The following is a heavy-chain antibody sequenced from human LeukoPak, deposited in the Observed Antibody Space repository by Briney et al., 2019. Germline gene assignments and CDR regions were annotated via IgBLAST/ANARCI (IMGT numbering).Heavy chain of an antibody. CDR1: GFTFSSYG. V-gene: IGHV3-30*02. Sequence: PGGSLRLSCAASGFTFSSYGMHWVRQAPGKGLEWVAFIRYDGSNKYYADSVKGRFTISRDNSKNTLYLQMNSLRAEDTAVYYCAKDLIRGLGELSLSILGTSFDYWGQGTLVTVSS. D-gene: IGHD3-16*02. CDR2: IRYDGSNK. CDR3: AKDLIRGLGELSLSILGTSFDY. J-gene: IGHJ4*02.